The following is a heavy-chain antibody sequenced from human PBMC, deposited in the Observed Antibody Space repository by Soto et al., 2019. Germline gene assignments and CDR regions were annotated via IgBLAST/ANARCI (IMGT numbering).Heavy chain of an antibody. CDR3: ARGGPYYDILTGYYKSYYYYGMDV. V-gene: IGHV4-59*11. CDR2: IYYSGST. Sequence: PSETLSLTCTVSGGYISNHYWSWIRQPPGKGLEWIGYIYYSGSTNYNPSLKSRVTISVDTSKNQFSLKLSSVTAADTAVYYCARGGPYYDILTGYYKSYYYYGMDVWGQGTTVTVSS. D-gene: IGHD3-9*01. J-gene: IGHJ6*02. CDR1: GGYISNHY.